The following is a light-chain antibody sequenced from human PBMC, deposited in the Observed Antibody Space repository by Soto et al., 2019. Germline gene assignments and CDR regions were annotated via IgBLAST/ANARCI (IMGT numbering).Light chain of an antibody. V-gene: IGKV3-20*01. CDR1: QSVSSSY. Sequence: EIVLTQSPGTLSLSPGERATLSCRASQSVSSSYLAWYQQKPGQAPRLLIYGASSRATGIPDRFSGSGSGTAFTFTISRLEPEDFAVYYCQQYVSSPLTFGGGAKVEIK. CDR3: QQYVSSPLT. J-gene: IGKJ4*01. CDR2: GAS.